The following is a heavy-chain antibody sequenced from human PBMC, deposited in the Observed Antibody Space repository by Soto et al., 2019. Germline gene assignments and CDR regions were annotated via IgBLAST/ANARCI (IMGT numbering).Heavy chain of an antibody. CDR2: IIPIFGTA. CDR1: GGTFSSYA. Sequence: SVKVSCKASGGTFSSYAISWVRQAPGQGLEWMGGIIPIFGTANYAQKFQGRVTITADESTSTAYMELSSLRSEDTAVYYCARVSSIAARPGCPDYWGQGTLVTVSS. V-gene: IGHV1-69*13. CDR3: ARVSSIAARPGCPDY. D-gene: IGHD6-6*01. J-gene: IGHJ4*02.